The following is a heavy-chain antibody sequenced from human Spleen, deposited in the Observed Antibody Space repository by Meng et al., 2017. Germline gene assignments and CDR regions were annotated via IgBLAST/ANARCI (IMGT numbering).Heavy chain of an antibody. D-gene: IGHD1-20*01. CDR2: ISASNGNT. V-gene: IGHV1-18*01. CDR1: GYTFSTFD. Sequence: ASVKVSCKASGYTFSTFDITWVRQAPGQGREWMGLISASNGNTNYAQKLQGRVTMTTDTSTSTAYMELRSLRSDDTAVYYCAREYNWNDPFIGFAMDVWGQGTTVTVSS. CDR3: AREYNWNDPFIGFAMDV. J-gene: IGHJ6*02.